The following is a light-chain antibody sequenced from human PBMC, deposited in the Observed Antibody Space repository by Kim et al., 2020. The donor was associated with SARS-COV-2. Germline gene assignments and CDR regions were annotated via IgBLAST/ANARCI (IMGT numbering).Light chain of an antibody. Sequence: QTITISCTGNSCDICTYDYVYWYQQLPGTAPKLMIYDVTNRPSGVSDRFSGSKSGTTASLTISGLQAEDEADYHCSSYSSGGTLVVFGGGTQLTVL. J-gene: IGLJ2*01. V-gene: IGLV2-14*03. CDR1: SCDICTYDY. CDR2: DVT. CDR3: SSYSSGGTLVV.